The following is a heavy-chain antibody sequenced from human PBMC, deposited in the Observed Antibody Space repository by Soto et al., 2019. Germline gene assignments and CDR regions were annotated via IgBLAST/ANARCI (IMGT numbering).Heavy chain of an antibody. CDR1: GGSIRLYY. J-gene: IGHJ4*02. CDR2: IYYSGST. Sequence: PSETLSLTCTVSGGSIRLYYCSWIRQPPGKGLEWIGYIYYSGSTNYNPSLKSRVTISVDTSKNQFSLKLSSVTAADTAVYYCARSPPGTAMVIVAYWGQGTRVTVSS. V-gene: IGHV4-59*08. D-gene: IGHD5-18*01. CDR3: ARSPPGTAMVIVAY.